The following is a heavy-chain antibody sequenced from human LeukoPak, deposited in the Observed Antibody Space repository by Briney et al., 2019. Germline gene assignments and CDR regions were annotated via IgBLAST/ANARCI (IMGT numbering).Heavy chain of an antibody. V-gene: IGHV3-23*01. CDR1: GFTFSNYG. CDR2: VTYTGADT. D-gene: IGHD6-13*01. J-gene: IGHJ4*02. Sequence: TGGSLRLSCVASGFTFSNYGMSWVRQAPGKGLEWVSVVTYTGADTYYADSVKGRFTVSRDNSKNTLFRQMNSLRVEDTAVYYCAQQFDYWGQGILVTVSS. CDR3: AQQFDY.